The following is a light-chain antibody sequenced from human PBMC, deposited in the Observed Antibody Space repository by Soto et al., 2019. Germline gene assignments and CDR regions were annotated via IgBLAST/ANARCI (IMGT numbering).Light chain of an antibody. CDR3: QQFHNWPPIT. CDR2: GAS. Sequence: EIVLTQSPCTLSLSPGERATLSCRASQSVGSDFLAWYQQKPGQAPRILIFGASGRATGIPARFSGSGSGTEFTLTISSLQSEDFAVYYCQQFHNWPPITFGQGTRLEI. CDR1: QSVGSD. J-gene: IGKJ5*01. V-gene: IGKV3D-15*01.